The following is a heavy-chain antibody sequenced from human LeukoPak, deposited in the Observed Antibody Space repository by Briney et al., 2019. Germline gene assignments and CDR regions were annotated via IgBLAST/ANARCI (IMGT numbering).Heavy chain of an antibody. J-gene: IGHJ3*02. CDR2: ISSSSSYI. CDR3: ARDDPVYHYDSSGTGTFDI. Sequence: GGSLRLSCAASGFTFSSYSMNWVRQAPGKGLEWVSSISSSSSYIYYADSVKGRFTISRDNAKNSLYLQMNSLRAEDTAVYYCARDDPVYHYDSSGTGTFDIWGQGTMVTVSS. D-gene: IGHD3-22*01. CDR1: GFTFSSYS. V-gene: IGHV3-21*01.